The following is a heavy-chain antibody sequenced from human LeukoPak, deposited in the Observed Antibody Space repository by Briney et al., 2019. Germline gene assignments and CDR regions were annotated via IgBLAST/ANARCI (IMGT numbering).Heavy chain of an antibody. D-gene: IGHD3-16*02. J-gene: IGHJ3*02. CDR1: GYGFTSYW. V-gene: IGHV5-51*01. CDR2: FYPGDSDP. Sequence: GESLKISCKGSGYGFTSYWLGWVSQMPGKGLGWIGIFYPGDSDPRYRPSFQGPVTISAVKSISSAYLQWSSLNASDTAMYYCARGGVELSSPVDAFDIWGQGTMVTVSS. CDR3: ARGGVELSSPVDAFDI.